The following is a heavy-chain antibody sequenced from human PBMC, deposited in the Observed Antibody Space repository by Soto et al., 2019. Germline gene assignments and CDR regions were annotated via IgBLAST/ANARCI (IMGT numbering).Heavy chain of an antibody. D-gene: IGHD6-13*01. CDR3: AKGGAAPGYPIDY. V-gene: IGHV3-30*18. Sequence: QVQLGESGGGVVQPGKSLRLSCVGSGFTFGNYAMYWVRQAPGKGLEWVAFISYNGSKRYHADSVKGQFTISRDNARNTLYLQMDRLRPEDTAVYYCAKGGAAPGYPIDYWGQGTLVTVSS. CDR2: ISYNGSKR. CDR1: GFTFGNYA. J-gene: IGHJ4*02.